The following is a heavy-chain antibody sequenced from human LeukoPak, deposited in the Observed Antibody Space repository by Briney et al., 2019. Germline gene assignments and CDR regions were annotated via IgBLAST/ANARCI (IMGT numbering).Heavy chain of an antibody. D-gene: IGHD3-16*01. CDR2: INPDGSEK. Sequence: PGGSLRLSCAASGFRFGSDWMIWDRQAPGKGLEWVANINPDGSEKYYVDSVKGRFTISRDNGKNSLYLQLNSLRADGTAVYYCARYYDPPVGDAFDIWGQGTLVIVSS. V-gene: IGHV3-7*01. CDR3: ARYYDPPVGDAFDI. CDR1: GFRFGSDW. J-gene: IGHJ3*02.